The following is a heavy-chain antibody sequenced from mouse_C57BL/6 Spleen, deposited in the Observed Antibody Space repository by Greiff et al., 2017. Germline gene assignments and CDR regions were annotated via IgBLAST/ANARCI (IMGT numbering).Heavy chain of an antibody. Sequence: QVQLQQSGAELVRPGSSVKLSCKASGYTFTSYWMDWVKQRPGQGLEWIGNIYPSDSETHYNQKFKDKAKLTVDKSSSPAYKQPSSRTSVYSAVFYWSSRGYDGSCSFAYWGQGTLVTVSA. CDR3: SSRGYDGSCSFAY. V-gene: IGHV1-61*01. D-gene: IGHD1-1*01. CDR1: GYTFTSYW. J-gene: IGHJ3*01. CDR2: IYPSDSET.